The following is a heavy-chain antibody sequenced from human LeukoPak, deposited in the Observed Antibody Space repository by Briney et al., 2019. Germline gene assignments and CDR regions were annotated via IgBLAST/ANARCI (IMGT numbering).Heavy chain of an antibody. CDR1: GFTFSNYW. CDR3: ARDILTGSQSRFQH. J-gene: IGHJ1*01. Sequence: GGSLRLSCEGSGFTFSNYWMTWVRQAPGKGLEWVSYISSSSTIYYADSVKGRSTISRDNAKNSLYLQMNSLRAEDTAVYYCARDILTGSQSRFQHWGQGTLVTVSS. D-gene: IGHD3-9*01. CDR2: ISSSSTI. V-gene: IGHV3-69-1*01.